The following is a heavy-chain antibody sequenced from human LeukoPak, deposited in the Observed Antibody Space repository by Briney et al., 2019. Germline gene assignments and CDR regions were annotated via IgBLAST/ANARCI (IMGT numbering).Heavy chain of an antibody. CDR3: HCSGSYYFDC. J-gene: IGHJ4*02. D-gene: IGHD3-10*02. CDR2: INPNSGGT. V-gene: IGHV1-2*02. CDR1: GYTFTGCY. Sequence: ASVKVSCKASGYTFTGCYMHWVRQAPGQGLEWMGWINPNSGGTNYAQKFQGRVTMTRDTSISTAYMELSRLRSDDTAVYNCHCSGSYYFDCRGQGTLVTVSS.